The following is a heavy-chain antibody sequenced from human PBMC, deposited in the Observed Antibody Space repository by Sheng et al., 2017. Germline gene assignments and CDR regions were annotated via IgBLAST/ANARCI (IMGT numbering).Heavy chain of an antibody. CDR1: GFTCSNCD. D-gene: IGHD3-3*01. CDR2: ITGSGEDS. Sequence: EVQLLESGGDLVQPGGSLRLSCAASGFTCSNCDINWVRQVPGKGLEWVSGITGSGEDSHYADSVKGRFTISRDNSKNTLYLQMNSLRAEDTAVYYCAKDPIFGVVPSRFDYWGQGTLVTVSS. J-gene: IGHJ4*02. V-gene: IGHV3-23*01. CDR3: AKDPIFGVVPSRFDY.